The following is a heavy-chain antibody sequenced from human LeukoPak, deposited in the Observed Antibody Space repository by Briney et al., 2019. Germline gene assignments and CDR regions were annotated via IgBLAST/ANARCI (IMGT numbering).Heavy chain of an antibody. D-gene: IGHD6-13*01. Sequence: SQTLSLTCAISGDSVKSTAWNWIRQSPSRGLEWLGRTYYRSKWYNDYAVSVKSRITINPDTSKNQFSLQLNSVTPEDTAVYYCAREGRYSSSWYQGVDYWGQGTLVTVSS. J-gene: IGHJ4*02. CDR2: TYYRSKWYN. V-gene: IGHV6-1*01. CDR1: GDSVKSTA. CDR3: AREGRYSSSWYQGVDY.